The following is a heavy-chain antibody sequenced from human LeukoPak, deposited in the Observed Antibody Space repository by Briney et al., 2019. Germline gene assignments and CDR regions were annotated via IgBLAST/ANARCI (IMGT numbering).Heavy chain of an antibody. Sequence: PGGSLRLSCAASGFTFSSYAMSWVRQAPGKGLEWVASIKQDGSEKYYVDSVKGRFTISRDNAKNSLYLQMNSLRAEDTAVYYCVGGGGGWFAIDYWGQGTLVTVSS. J-gene: IGHJ4*02. D-gene: IGHD6-19*01. CDR3: VGGGGGWFAIDY. CDR1: GFTFSSYA. CDR2: IKQDGSEK. V-gene: IGHV3-7*01.